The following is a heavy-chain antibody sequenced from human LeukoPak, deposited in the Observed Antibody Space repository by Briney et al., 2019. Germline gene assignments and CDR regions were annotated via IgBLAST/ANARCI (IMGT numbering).Heavy chain of an antibody. CDR1: GFTFSSYA. CDR2: ISGRGGRT. V-gene: IGHV3-23*01. CDR3: ARASADSSGYYYYYYGMDV. Sequence: PGGSLRLSCAASGFTFSSYAMTWVRQAPGKGLEWVSAISGRGGRTYYADPVKGRFTISRDNAKNSLYLQMNSLRAEDTAVYYCARASADSSGYYYYYYGMDVWGQGTTVTVSS. D-gene: IGHD3-22*01. J-gene: IGHJ6*02.